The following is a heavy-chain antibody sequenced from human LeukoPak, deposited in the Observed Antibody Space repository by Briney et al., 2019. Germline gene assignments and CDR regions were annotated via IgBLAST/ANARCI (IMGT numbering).Heavy chain of an antibody. CDR2: ISNSGGPT. Sequence: PGGSLRLSCAASGFTFNNYAMSWVRQAPGRGLEWVSAISNSGGPTDYADSVKGRFTISRDNSKNTLYLQMNSLRAEDTAVYYCARDGSYYCSGGGCYADYYYYGMDVWGQGTTVTVSS. V-gene: IGHV3-23*01. J-gene: IGHJ6*02. CDR3: ARDGSYYCSGGGCYADYYYYGMDV. CDR1: GFTFNNYA. D-gene: IGHD2-15*01.